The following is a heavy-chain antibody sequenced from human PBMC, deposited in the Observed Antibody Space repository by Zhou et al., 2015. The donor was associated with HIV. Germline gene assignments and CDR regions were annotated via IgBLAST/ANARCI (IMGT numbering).Heavy chain of an antibody. J-gene: IGHJ3*02. CDR2: IIPIFGTA. D-gene: IGHD4-17*01. CDR1: GGTFSSYA. CDR3: ARDIFYGDYVSDAFDI. V-gene: IGHV1-69*01. Sequence: QVQLVQSGAEVKKPGSSVKVSCKASGGTFSSYAISWVRQAPGQGLEWMGGIIPIFGTANYAQKFQGRVTITADESTSTAYMELSSLRSEDTAVYYCARDIFYGDYVSDAFDIWGQGTMVTVSS.